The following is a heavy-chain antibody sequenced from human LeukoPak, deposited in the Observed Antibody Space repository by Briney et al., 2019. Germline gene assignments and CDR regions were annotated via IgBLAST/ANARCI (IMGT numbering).Heavy chain of an antibody. CDR1: GFTFSSYI. CDR3: TTDALRGTMVRGVIITFDY. CDR2: IKSKTDGGTT. Sequence: GGSLRLSCAASGFTFSSYIMNWVRQAPRKGLEWVGRIKSKTDGGTTDYGVPVKGRITISRDDSKNTLYLQMNSLKTEDTAVYYCTTDALRGTMVRGVIITFDYWGQGSLVTVSS. D-gene: IGHD3-10*01. V-gene: IGHV3-15*07. J-gene: IGHJ4*02.